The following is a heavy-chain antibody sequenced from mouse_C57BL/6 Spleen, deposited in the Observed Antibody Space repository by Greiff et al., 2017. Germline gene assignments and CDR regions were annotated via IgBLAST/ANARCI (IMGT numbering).Heavy chain of an antibody. CDR1: GYSITSGYY. D-gene: IGHD1-1*01. V-gene: IGHV3-6*01. CDR3: ARERVVAERYFDV. J-gene: IGHJ1*03. Sequence: ESGPGLVKPSQSLSLTCSVTGYSITSGYYWNWIRQFPGNKLEWMGYISYDGSNNYNPSLKNRISITRDTSKNQFFLKLNSVTTEDTATYYCARERVVAERYFDVWGTGTTVTVSS. CDR2: ISYDGSN.